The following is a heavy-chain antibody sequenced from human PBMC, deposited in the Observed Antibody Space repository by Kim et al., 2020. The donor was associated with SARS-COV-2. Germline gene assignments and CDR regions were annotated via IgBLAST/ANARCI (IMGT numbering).Heavy chain of an antibody. J-gene: IGHJ5*02. V-gene: IGHV4-34*01. D-gene: IGHD2-2*01. CDR1: GGSFTDSY. CDR3: ARCVPSRTPRRAWFDP. CDR2: INHAGGT. Sequence: SETLSLTCGVYGGSFTDSYWSWIRQPPGKGLEWIGEINHAGGTNYNSSLQSRVSISVDTSKNQFSLKLFSVTAEDTAVYFCARCVPSRTPRRAWFDPWG.